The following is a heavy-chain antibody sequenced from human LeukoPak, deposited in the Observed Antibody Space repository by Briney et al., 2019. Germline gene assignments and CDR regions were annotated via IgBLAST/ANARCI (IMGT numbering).Heavy chain of an antibody. Sequence: GGSLRLSCAASGFTFSSHWMHWVRQAPGKGLVWVSRINSDGSSISYADSVKGRFTISRDNAKNTLYLQMDSLKIEDTAVYYCTTDRYYDNSELQFQHWGQGTLVTVSS. V-gene: IGHV3-74*01. J-gene: IGHJ1*01. CDR1: GFTFSSHW. D-gene: IGHD3-22*01. CDR2: INSDGSSI. CDR3: TTDRYYDNSELQFQH.